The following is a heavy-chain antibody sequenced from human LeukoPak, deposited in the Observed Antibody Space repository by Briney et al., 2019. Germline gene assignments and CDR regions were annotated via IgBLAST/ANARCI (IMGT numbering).Heavy chain of an antibody. J-gene: IGHJ4*02. CDR2: ISGSGGST. CDR1: GFTFSSYA. V-gene: IGHV3-23*01. Sequence: GGPLRLSCAASGFTFSSYAMSWVRQAPGKGLEWVSAISGSGGSTYYADSVKGRFTISRDNSKNTLYLQMNSLRSEDTAVYYCAKHMVRGVNLDYWGQGTLVTVSS. CDR3: AKHMVRGVNLDY. D-gene: IGHD3-10*01.